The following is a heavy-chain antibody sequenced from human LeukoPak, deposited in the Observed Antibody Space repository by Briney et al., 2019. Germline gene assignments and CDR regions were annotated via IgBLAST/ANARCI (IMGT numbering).Heavy chain of an antibody. V-gene: IGHV3-11*04. CDR2: IGSSI. CDR1: GFRFSDYY. Sequence: GGALVLSCVASGFRFSDYYMSWSREAPGKGLEGVSYIGSSIYYAYSVKGRFTISRDNAKNSLYLQMNSLRAEDTAVYYCARDRGIVGTTGYYYMDVWGKGTTVTVSS. CDR3: ARDRGIVGTTGYYYMDV. D-gene: IGHD1-26*01. J-gene: IGHJ6*03.